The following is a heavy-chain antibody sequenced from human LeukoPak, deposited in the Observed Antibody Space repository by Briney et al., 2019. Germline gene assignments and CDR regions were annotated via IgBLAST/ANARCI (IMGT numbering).Heavy chain of an antibody. J-gene: IGHJ4*02. V-gene: IGHV3-11*01. CDR2: ISSSGSTI. Sequence: GGSLRLSCAASGFTFSDYYMSWIRQAPGKGLEWVSYISSSGSTIYYADSVKGRFTISRDNAKNSLYLQMNSLRAKDTAVYYCARDRYSGSYPLDYWGQGTLVTVSS. CDR3: ARDRYSGSYPLDY. D-gene: IGHD1-26*01. CDR1: GFTFSDYY.